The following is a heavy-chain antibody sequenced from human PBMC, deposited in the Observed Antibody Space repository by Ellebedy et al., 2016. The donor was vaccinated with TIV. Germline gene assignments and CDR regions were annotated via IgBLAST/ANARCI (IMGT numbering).Heavy chain of an antibody. D-gene: IGHD3-10*01. CDR2: INPNSGGT. CDR1: GYTFTGYY. Sequence: ASVKVSCXASGYTFTGYYMHWVRQAPGQGLEWMGWINPNSGGTNYAQKFQGRVTMTRDTSISTAYMELSRLRSDDTAVYYCTRGTSSGSYRADWGQGTLVTVSS. CDR3: TRGTSSGSYRAD. V-gene: IGHV1-2*02. J-gene: IGHJ4*02.